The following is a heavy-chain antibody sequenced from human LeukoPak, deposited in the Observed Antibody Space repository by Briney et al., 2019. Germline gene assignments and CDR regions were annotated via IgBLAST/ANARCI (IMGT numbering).Heavy chain of an antibody. Sequence: SGTLSLTCTVSGGSISSYYWSWIRQPAGKGLEWIGRIYTSGSTNYNPSLKSRVTMSVDTSKNQFSLKLSSVTAADTAVYYCARVGLGYCSSTSCPRHTFDIWGQGTMVTVSS. J-gene: IGHJ3*02. V-gene: IGHV4-4*07. CDR1: GGSISSYY. CDR2: IYTSGST. CDR3: ARVGLGYCSSTSCPRHTFDI. D-gene: IGHD2-2*01.